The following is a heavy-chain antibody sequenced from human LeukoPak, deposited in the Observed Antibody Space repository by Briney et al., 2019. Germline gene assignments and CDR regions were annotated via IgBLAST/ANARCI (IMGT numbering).Heavy chain of an antibody. CDR2: IIPIFGTA. V-gene: IGHV1-69*13. CDR3: AREGLRHRGYGY. D-gene: IGHD3-22*01. Sequence: SVKVSCKASGGTFSSYAISWVRQAPGQGLEWMGGIIPIFGTANYAQKFQGRVTITADESTSTAYMELSSLRSEDTAVYYCAREGLRHRGYGYWGQGTLVTVSS. CDR1: GGTFSSYA. J-gene: IGHJ4*02.